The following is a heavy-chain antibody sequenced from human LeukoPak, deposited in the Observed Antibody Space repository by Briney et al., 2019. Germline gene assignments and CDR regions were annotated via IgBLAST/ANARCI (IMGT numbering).Heavy chain of an antibody. D-gene: IGHD3-10*01. CDR3: ASETYGSGTSPGDY. J-gene: IGHJ4*02. CDR1: GFTVSSYY. V-gene: IGHV3-66*01. CDR2: IYSGGST. Sequence: GGSLRLSCSASGFTVSSYYMSWVRQAPGKGLEWVSVIYSGGSTYYADSVKGRFTISRDTSKNTVNLQMNSLRAGDTAVYYCASETYGSGTSPGDYWGQGTLVTVSS.